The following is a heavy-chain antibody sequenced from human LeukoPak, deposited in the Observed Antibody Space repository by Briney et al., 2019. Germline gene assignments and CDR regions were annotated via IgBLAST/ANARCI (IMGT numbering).Heavy chain of an antibody. J-gene: IGHJ6*02. CDR1: GFTFSSYG. Sequence: GRSLRLSCAASGFTFSSYGIHWVRQAPGKGLEWVALIWYDGSNKYYADSVKGRFTISRDNSKNTLYLQMNSLRAEDTAVYYCAREDCSGGSRYGPYYYYGMDVWGQGTTVTVSS. CDR2: IWYDGSNK. D-gene: IGHD2-15*01. CDR3: AREDCSGGSRYGPYYYYGMDV. V-gene: IGHV3-33*01.